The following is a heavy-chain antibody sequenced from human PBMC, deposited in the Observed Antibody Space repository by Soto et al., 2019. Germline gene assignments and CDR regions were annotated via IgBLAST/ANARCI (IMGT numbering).Heavy chain of an antibody. Sequence: PSGSLDLTCAASGGTMCSYFWAGTRQPQGKGLEWIGYIYYSGSTNYNPSLKSRVTISVDTSKNQFSLKLSSVTAADTAVYYCARALHDYGAYDAEYFQHWGQGTLVTVSS. D-gene: IGHD4-17*01. CDR3: ARALHDYGAYDAEYFQH. J-gene: IGHJ1*01. V-gene: IGHV4-59*01. CDR1: GGTMCSYF. CDR2: IYYSGST.